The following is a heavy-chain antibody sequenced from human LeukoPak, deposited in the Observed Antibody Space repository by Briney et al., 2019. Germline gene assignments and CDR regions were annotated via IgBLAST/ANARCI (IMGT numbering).Heavy chain of an antibody. CDR3: ARGDYYGSGSYLFWDHYYYYGMDV. D-gene: IGHD3-10*01. Sequence: GASGKVSCKASGYTFTSYGISWVRQAPGQGLEWMGWISAYNGNTNYAQKLQDRVTMTTDTSTSTAYMELRSLRSDDTAVYYCARGDYYGSGSYLFWDHYYYYGMDVWGQGTTVTVSS. V-gene: IGHV1-18*01. CDR1: GYTFTSYG. J-gene: IGHJ6*02. CDR2: ISAYNGNT.